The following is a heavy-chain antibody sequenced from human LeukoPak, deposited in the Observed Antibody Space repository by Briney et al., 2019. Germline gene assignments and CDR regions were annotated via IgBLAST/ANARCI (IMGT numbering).Heavy chain of an antibody. D-gene: IGHD5-24*01. CDR2: ISSNGGST. CDR3: ARESSGWLQLFDY. CDR1: GFTFSSYA. V-gene: IGHV3-64*04. Sequence: GGSLRLSCAASGFTFSSYAMHWVRQAPGKGLEYVSAISSNGGSTYYADSVKGSFTISRDNSKNTVYLQMNSLRAEDTAVYYCARESSGWLQLFDYWGQGTLVTVSS. J-gene: IGHJ4*02.